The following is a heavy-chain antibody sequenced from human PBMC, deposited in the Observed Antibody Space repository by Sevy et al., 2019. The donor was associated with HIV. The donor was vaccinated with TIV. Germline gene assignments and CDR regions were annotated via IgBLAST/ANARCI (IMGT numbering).Heavy chain of an antibody. V-gene: IGHV1-58*01. CDR1: GFTFTSSA. CDR2: IVVGSGNT. J-gene: IGHJ4*02. CDR3: AAVEKLRYCSGGSCYSPFDY. Sequence: KISCKASGFTFTSSAVQWVRQARGQRLEWIGWIVVGSGNTNYAQKFQERVTITRDMSTSTAYMELSSLRSEDTAVYYCAAVEKLRYCSGGSCYSPFDYWGQGTLVTVSS. D-gene: IGHD2-15*01.